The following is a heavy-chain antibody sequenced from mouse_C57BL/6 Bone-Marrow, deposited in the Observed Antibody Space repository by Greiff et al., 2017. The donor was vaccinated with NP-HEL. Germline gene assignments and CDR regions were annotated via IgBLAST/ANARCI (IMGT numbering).Heavy chain of an antibody. CDR1: GFNIKDDY. CDR2: IDPENGDT. J-gene: IGHJ4*01. Sequence: EVKLVESGAELVRPGASVKLSCTASGFNIKDDYMHWVKQRPEQGLEWIGWIDPENGDTEYASKFQGKATITADTSSNTAYLQLSSLTSEDTAVYYCTTGANYYGSSCAMDYWGQGTSVTVSS. CDR3: TTGANYYGSSCAMDY. V-gene: IGHV14-4*01. D-gene: IGHD1-1*01.